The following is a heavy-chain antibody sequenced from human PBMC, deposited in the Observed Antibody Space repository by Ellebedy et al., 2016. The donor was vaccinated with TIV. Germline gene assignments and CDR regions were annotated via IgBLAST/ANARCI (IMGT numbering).Heavy chain of an antibody. CDR2: MSYDGNNK. CDR3: ARGYRGPDY. CDR1: GFTFSTYA. J-gene: IGHJ4*02. Sequence: GESLKISCAASGFTFSTYAMHWVRQAPGKGLEWVAVMSYDGNNKYYADSVQGRFTISRDNVKNTLYLQMDSLRAEDTAVYYCARGYRGPDYWGQGTLVTVSS. V-gene: IGHV3-30-3*01. D-gene: IGHD5-12*01.